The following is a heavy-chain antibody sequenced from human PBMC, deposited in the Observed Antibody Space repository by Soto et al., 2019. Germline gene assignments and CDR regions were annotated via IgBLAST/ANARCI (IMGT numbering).Heavy chain of an antibody. CDR1: GGSISSHS. CDR3: ARVYGSGSYYFDY. CDR2: IYYSGST. D-gene: IGHD3-10*01. Sequence: SETLSLTCTVSGGSISSHSWSWIRQPPGKGLEWIGHIYYSGSTNYSPSLKSRVTMSVDTSKNQFSLKLSSVSAADTSIYYCARVYGSGSYYFDYWGQGTLVTVSS. V-gene: IGHV4-59*08. J-gene: IGHJ4*02.